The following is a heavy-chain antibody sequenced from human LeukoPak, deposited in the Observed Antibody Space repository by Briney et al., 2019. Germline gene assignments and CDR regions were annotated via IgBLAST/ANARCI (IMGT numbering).Heavy chain of an antibody. CDR2: ISAYNGNT. J-gene: IGHJ4*02. V-gene: IGHV1-18*01. CDR1: GYTLTSYD. D-gene: IGHD6-6*01. Sequence: ASVKVSCKASGYTLTSYDISWVRQAPGQGLEWMGWISAYNGNTKYAQKLQDRVTMTTDTSTTTAYMEVRSLTSDDTAVYYWARGSAMTEMQLVRLFDSWGQGTLVIVSS. CDR3: ARGSAMTEMQLVRLFDS.